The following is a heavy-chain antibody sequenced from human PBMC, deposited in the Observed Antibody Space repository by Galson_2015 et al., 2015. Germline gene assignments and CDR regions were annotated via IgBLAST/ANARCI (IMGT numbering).Heavy chain of an antibody. D-gene: IGHD6-19*01. CDR3: ARDLRGSGWRQNWFDP. J-gene: IGHJ5*02. Sequence: SETLSLTCTVSGGSITRYYWSWIRQPPGKGLEWIGYIYHSGSTTYNPSLKSRVTISVDTSKNQFSLKLGSVTAADTAVYYCARDLRGSGWRQNWFDPWGQGTLVTVSS. V-gene: IGHV4-59*01. CDR1: GGSITRYY. CDR2: IYHSGST.